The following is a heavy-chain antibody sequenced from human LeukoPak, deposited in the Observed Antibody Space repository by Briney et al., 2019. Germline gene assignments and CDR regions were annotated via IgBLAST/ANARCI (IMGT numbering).Heavy chain of an antibody. CDR3: ARDRPYHDFWSGYFDY. Sequence: PGGSLRLSCAASGFTFSSYGMHWVRQAPGKGLEWVAVIWYDGSNKYYADSVKGRFTISRDNSKNTLYLQMNSLRAEDTAVYYCARDRPYHDFWSGYFDYWGQGTLVTVSS. CDR2: IWYDGSNK. D-gene: IGHD3-3*01. CDR1: GFTFSSYG. V-gene: IGHV3-33*01. J-gene: IGHJ4*02.